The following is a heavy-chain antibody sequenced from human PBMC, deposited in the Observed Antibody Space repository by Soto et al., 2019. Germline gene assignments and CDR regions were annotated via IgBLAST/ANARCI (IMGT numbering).Heavy chain of an antibody. CDR1: GFDFSGSE. Sequence: PGGSLRLSCTASGFDFSGSEMNWFRQTPGKGLEWLAYITGSGGAAFHADSVKGRFSISRDNAKNSLFLEMNTLTADDAGVYYCAKVAPFILGSPIWGQGTLVTVSS. CDR3: AKVAPFILGSPI. V-gene: IGHV3-48*03. J-gene: IGHJ4*02. D-gene: IGHD2-21*01. CDR2: ITGSGGAA.